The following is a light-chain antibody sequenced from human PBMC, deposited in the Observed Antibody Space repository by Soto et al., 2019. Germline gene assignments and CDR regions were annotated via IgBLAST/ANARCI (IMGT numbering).Light chain of an antibody. CDR1: SGSIASNY. CDR2: EDN. V-gene: IGLV6-57*04. Sequence: NFMLTQPHSVSESPGKTVTISFTRSSGSIASNYVQWYQQRPGSAPTTVIYEDNQRPSGVPDRFSGSIDSSSNSASLTISGLKTEDEAEYYNKYYDSSIPHVVLGGGTKLTVL. CDR3: KYYDSSIPHVV. J-gene: IGLJ2*01.